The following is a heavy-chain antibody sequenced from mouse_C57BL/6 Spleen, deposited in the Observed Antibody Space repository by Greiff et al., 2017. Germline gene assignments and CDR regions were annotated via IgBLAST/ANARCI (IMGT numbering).Heavy chain of an antibody. D-gene: IGHD2-4*01. CDR2: IRLKSDNYAT. V-gene: IGHV6-3*01. CDR3: TEGLRLVYFDY. CDR1: GFTFSNYW. Sequence: EVKLVESGGGLVQPGGSMKLSCVASGFTFSNYWMNWVRQSPEKGLEWVAQIRLKSDNYATHYAESVKGRFTISRDDSKSSVYLQMNNLRAEDTGIYYCTEGLRLVYFDYWGQGTTLTVSS. J-gene: IGHJ2*01.